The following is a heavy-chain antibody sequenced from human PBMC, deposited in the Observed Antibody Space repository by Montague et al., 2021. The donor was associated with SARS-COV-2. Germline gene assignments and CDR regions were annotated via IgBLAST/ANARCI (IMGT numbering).Heavy chain of an antibody. Sequence: SDTLSLTRTVSGGSISSYYWSWIRQPPGKGLERIGYIYYSGSTNYNPSLKSRVTISVDTSKNQFSLKLSSVTAADTAVYYCARGSGWMGNAFDIWGQGTMVTVSS. CDR2: IYYSGST. CDR1: GGSISSYY. J-gene: IGHJ3*02. V-gene: IGHV4-59*07. D-gene: IGHD6-19*01. CDR3: ARGSGWMGNAFDI.